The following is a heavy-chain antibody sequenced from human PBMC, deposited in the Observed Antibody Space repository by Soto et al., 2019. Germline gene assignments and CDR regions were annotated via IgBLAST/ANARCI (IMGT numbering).Heavy chain of an antibody. D-gene: IGHD3-10*01. Sequence: GGSLRLSCAASGFTFDDYAMHWVRQAPGKGLERVSGISWNSGSIGYADSVKGRFTISRDNAKNSLYLQMNSLRAEDTALYYCAKASGYYGSGSYYNGPPYYFDYWGQGTLVTVSS. V-gene: IGHV3-9*01. CDR1: GFTFDDYA. CDR3: AKASGYYGSGSYYNGPPYYFDY. CDR2: ISWNSGSI. J-gene: IGHJ4*02.